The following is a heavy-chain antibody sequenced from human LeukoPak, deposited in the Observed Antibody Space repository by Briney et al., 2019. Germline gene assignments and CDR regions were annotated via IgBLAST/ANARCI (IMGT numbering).Heavy chain of an antibody. V-gene: IGHV3-7*01. CDR3: LPGFGGFDY. CDR2: IKQDGSEK. D-gene: IGHD3-10*01. J-gene: IGHJ4*02. CDR1: GFTFTTFW. Sequence: PGGSLRLSCAASGFTFTTFWMSWVRQAPGKGLEWVANIKQDGSEKYYVDSVKGRFTTSRDNAKNSLFLQMNRLRVEDTAVYYCLPGFGGFDYWGQGTLVTVSS.